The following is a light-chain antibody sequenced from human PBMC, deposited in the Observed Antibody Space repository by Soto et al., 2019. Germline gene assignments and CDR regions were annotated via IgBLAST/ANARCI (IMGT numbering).Light chain of an antibody. J-gene: IGKJ2*01. CDR1: QSVSSTY. CDR2: GAS. CDR3: QQHFTSPYT. V-gene: IGKV3-20*01. Sequence: EIVLTQSPGTLSLSPGERATLSCRASQSVSSTYLAWYQQKPGQAPRLLLHGASSRATGIPDRFSGSGSGTDFTLTISRLEPEDFAVYYCQQHFTSPYTFGQGTKLEIK.